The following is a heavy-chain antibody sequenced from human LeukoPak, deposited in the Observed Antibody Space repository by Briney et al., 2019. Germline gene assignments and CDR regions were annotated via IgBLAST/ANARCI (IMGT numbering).Heavy chain of an antibody. J-gene: IGHJ6*02. Sequence: GSLRLSCAASGFTVTNNYMSWVRQAPGKGLEWIGYIYYSGSTYYNPSLKSRVTISVDTSKNQFSLKLSSVTAADTAVYYCARGGTTEPGYYYYGMDVWGQGTTVTVSS. D-gene: IGHD1-7*01. V-gene: IGHV4-59*06. CDR1: GFTVTNNY. CDR2: IYYSGST. CDR3: ARGGTTEPGYYYYGMDV.